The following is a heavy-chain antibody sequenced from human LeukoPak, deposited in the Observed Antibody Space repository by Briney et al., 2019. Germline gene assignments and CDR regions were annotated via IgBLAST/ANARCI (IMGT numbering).Heavy chain of an antibody. Sequence: GGSLRLSCAASGFTFSSSGMHWVRQAPGKGLEWVAVVLYNGSNKYYADSVKGRFTISRDNSKNTLYLQMNSLRSEDTAVYYCARDPYSSGWYPGNWFDPWGQGTLVTVSS. CDR2: VLYNGSNK. V-gene: IGHV3-33*01. CDR1: GFTFSSSG. CDR3: ARDPYSSGWYPGNWFDP. D-gene: IGHD6-19*01. J-gene: IGHJ5*02.